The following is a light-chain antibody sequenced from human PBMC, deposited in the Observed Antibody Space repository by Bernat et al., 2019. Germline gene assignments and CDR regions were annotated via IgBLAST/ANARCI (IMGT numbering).Light chain of an antibody. V-gene: IGKV1-9*01. Sequence: DIQLTQSPSFLSASVRDRVTITCRASQGISSSLAWYQQKPGKAPKLLIYAASTLQSGVPSRFSGSGFGTEFTLTISSLQPEDFATYYCQQFDSYPRTFGQGTKVEIK. J-gene: IGKJ1*01. CDR3: QQFDSYPRT. CDR2: AAS. CDR1: QGISSS.